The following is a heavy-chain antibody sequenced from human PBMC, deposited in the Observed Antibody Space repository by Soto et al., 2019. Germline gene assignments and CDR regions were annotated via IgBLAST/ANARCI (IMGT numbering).Heavy chain of an antibody. CDR1: GGSISSSSYY. J-gene: IGHJ5*02. Sequence: SETLSLTCTVSGGSISSSSYYWGWIRQPPGKGLEWIGSIYYSGSTYYNPSLKSRVTISVDTSKNQFSLKLSSVTAADTAVYYCAVEAEPWTSPNWFDPWGQGTLVTVSS. D-gene: IGHD1-1*01. CDR3: AVEAEPWTSPNWFDP. CDR2: IYYSGST. V-gene: IGHV4-39*01.